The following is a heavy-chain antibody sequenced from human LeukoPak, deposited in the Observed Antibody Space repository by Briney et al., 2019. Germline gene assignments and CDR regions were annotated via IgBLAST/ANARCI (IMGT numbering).Heavy chain of an antibody. CDR3: ARNQVVGLRNWFDP. V-gene: IGHV4-34*01. CDR1: GGSFSGYY. D-gene: IGHD2-15*01. Sequence: SETLSLTCAVYGGSFSGYYWSWIRQPPGKGLEWIGEINHSGSTNYNPSLKSRVTISVDTSKNQFSLKLSSVTAADTAVYYCARNQVVGLRNWFDPWGQGTLVTVSS. J-gene: IGHJ5*02. CDR2: INHSGST.